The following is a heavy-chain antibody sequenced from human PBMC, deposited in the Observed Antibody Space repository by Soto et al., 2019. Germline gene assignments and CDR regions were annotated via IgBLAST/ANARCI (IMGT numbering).Heavy chain of an antibody. CDR1: GDTFTNFG. CDR2: IATYNTNR. CDR3: ARELSSQLPLDY. V-gene: IGHV1-18*01. Sequence: ASVKVSCKTSGDTFTNFGLSWVRQAPGQGLEWMGWIATYNTNRNYAQKFQGRLTLTTDTSTSTAYMEMDNLRAEDTAIYYCARELSSQLPLDYWGQGTLVTVSS. J-gene: IGHJ4*02. D-gene: IGHD2-2*01.